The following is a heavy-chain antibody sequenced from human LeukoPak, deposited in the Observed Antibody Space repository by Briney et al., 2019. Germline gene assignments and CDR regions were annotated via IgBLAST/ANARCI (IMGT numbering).Heavy chain of an antibody. CDR3: ARGAHVRMYDSNRNCFDP. D-gene: IGHD3-22*01. V-gene: IGHV1-46*01. CDR2: INPSGGRT. CDR1: GYTFTSYY. Sequence: ASVKVSCKASGYTFTSYYIYWMRQAHGHGLDWMGIINPSGGRTNYAHKFQGRVTMTRDMSTNTVYMELSSLRSEDTAVYYCARGAHVRMYDSNRNCFDPWGQGTLVTVSS. J-gene: IGHJ5*02.